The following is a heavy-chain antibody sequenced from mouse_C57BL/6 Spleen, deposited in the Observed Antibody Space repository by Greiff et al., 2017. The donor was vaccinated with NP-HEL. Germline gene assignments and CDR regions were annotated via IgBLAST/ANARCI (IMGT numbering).Heavy chain of an antibody. CDR3: ANDGYYAMDY. D-gene: IGHD2-12*01. CDR1: GFTFSDYG. V-gene: IGHV5-17*01. Sequence: EVQGVESGGGLVKPGGSLKLSCAASGFTFSDYGMHWVRQAPEKGLEWVAYISSGSSTIYYAGTVKGRFTISRDNAKNTLFLQMTSLRSEDTAMYYCANDGYYAMDYWGQGTSVTVSS. J-gene: IGHJ4*01. CDR2: ISSGSSTI.